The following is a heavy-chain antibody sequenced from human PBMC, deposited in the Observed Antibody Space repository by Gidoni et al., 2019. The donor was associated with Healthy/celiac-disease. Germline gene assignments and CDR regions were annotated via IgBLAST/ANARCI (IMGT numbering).Heavy chain of an antibody. D-gene: IGHD4-17*01. J-gene: IGHJ5*02. V-gene: IGHV1-18*01. CDR2: ISAYNGNT. CDR3: ARDGPMTTVTHNWFDP. CDR1: GYTFTRYG. Sequence: QVQLVQSGAEVKKPGASVTVSCTASGYTFTRYGISWVRQAPGQGLEWMGWISAYNGNTNYAQKLQGRVTMTTDTSTSTAYMELRSLRSDDTAVYYCARDGPMTTVTHNWFDPWGQGTLVTVSS.